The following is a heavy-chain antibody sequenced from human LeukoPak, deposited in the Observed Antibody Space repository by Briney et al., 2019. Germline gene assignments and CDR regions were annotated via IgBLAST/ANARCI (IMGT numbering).Heavy chain of an antibody. CDR2: ISGSGGST. CDR1: GFTFSSYA. Sequence: GGSLRLSCAASGFTFSSYAMSWVRQAPGKGLEWVSAISGSGGSTHYADSVKGRFTISRDNSKNTLYLQMNSLRAEDTAVYYCAKSRRMTTVTTFASWGQGTLVTVSS. V-gene: IGHV3-23*01. J-gene: IGHJ5*02. D-gene: IGHD4-17*01. CDR3: AKSRRMTTVTTFAS.